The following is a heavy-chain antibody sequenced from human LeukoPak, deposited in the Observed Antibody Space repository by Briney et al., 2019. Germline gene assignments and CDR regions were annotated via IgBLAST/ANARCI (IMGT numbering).Heavy chain of an antibody. V-gene: IGHV4-4*07. J-gene: IGHJ6*03. CDR2: IYTSGST. CDR1: GGSFSGYY. CDR3: AREISILTGSSYYYYYYMDV. D-gene: IGHD3-9*01. Sequence: SETLSLTCAVYGGSFSGYYWSWIRQPAGEGLEWIGRIYTSGSTNYNPSLKSRVTMSVDTSKNQFSLKLSSVTAADTAVYYCAREISILTGSSYYYYYYMDVWGKGTTVTVSS.